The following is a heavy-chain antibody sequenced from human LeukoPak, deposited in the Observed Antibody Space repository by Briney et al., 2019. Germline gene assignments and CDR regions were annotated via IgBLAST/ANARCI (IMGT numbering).Heavy chain of an antibody. J-gene: IGHJ4*02. D-gene: IGHD4-17*01. Sequence: PGGSLRLSCAAAGFTFSSYAMSWVRQAPGKGLEWVSAISGSGGSTYYADSVKGRFTISRDNSKNTLYLQMNSLRAEDTAVYYCAKCGSGPTVTTMNYWGQGTLVTVSS. V-gene: IGHV3-23*01. CDR1: GFTFSSYA. CDR3: AKCGSGPTVTTMNY. CDR2: ISGSGGST.